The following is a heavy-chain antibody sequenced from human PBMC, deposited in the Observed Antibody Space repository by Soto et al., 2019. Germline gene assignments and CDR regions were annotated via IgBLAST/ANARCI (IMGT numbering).Heavy chain of an antibody. CDR3: ASLNGIAAAGDAFDI. D-gene: IGHD6-13*01. J-gene: IGHJ3*02. Sequence: ASVKVSCKASGGTFSSYTISWVRQAPGQGLEWMGRIIPILGIANYAQKFQGRVTITADKSTSTAYMELSSLRSEDTAGYYCASLNGIAAAGDAFDIWGQGTMVTVSS. V-gene: IGHV1-69*02. CDR2: IIPILGIA. CDR1: GGTFSSYT.